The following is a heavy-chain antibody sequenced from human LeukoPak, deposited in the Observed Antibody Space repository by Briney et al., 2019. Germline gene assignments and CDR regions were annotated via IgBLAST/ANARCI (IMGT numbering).Heavy chain of an antibody. V-gene: IGHV3-23*01. Sequence: HTGGSLRLSCAASGFTFSSYAMSWVRQAPGKGLEWVSAISGSGGSTYYADSVKGRFTISRDNSKNTLYLQMNSLRAEDTAVYYCAKEGGFWSGYRPNFDYWGQGTLVTVSS. CDR2: ISGSGGST. D-gene: IGHD3-3*01. CDR3: AKEGGFWSGYRPNFDY. CDR1: GFTFSSYA. J-gene: IGHJ4*02.